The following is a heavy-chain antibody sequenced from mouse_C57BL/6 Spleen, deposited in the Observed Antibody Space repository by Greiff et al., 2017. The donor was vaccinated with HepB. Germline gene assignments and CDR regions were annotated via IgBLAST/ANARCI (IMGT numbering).Heavy chain of an antibody. Sequence: QVQLQQPGAELVMPGASVKLSCKASGYTFTSYWMHWVKQRPGQGLEWIGEIDPSDSYTNYNQKFKGKSTLTVDKSSSTAYMQLSSLTSEDSAVYYCARQYYYGSSSGYFDYWGQGTTLTVSS. CDR3: ARQYYYGSSSGYFDY. D-gene: IGHD1-1*01. CDR2: IDPSDSYT. CDR1: GYTFTSYW. J-gene: IGHJ2*01. V-gene: IGHV1-69*01.